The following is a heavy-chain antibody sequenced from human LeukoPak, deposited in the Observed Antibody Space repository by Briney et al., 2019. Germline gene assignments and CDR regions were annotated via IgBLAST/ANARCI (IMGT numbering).Heavy chain of an antibody. J-gene: IGHJ4*02. D-gene: IGHD6-13*01. V-gene: IGHV3-49*04. CDR2: IRSKAYGGTA. CDR1: GFSFGDYT. Sequence: GSLRLSCTVSGFSFGDYTMSWVRQAPGKGLEWVGFIRSKAYGGTAEYAASVKGRFTISRDDSKTIAYLQMNSLKTEDTAVYYCTRFYSESSSWALDYWGQGTLVTVSS. CDR3: TRFYSESSSWALDY.